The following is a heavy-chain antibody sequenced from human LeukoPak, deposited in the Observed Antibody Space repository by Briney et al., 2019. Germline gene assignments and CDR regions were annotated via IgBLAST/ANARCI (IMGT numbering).Heavy chain of an antibody. CDR3: ARHRNYYGSGSYTPRDHFGY. V-gene: IGHV4-34*01. Sequence: SETLSLTCAVYGGSFSGYYWSWIRQPPGKGLEWIGEINHSGSTNYNPSLKSRVTISVDTSKNQFSLKLSSVTAADTAVYYCARHRNYYGSGSYTPRDHFGYWGQGTLVTVSS. J-gene: IGHJ4*02. CDR1: GGSFSGYY. D-gene: IGHD3-10*01. CDR2: INHSGST.